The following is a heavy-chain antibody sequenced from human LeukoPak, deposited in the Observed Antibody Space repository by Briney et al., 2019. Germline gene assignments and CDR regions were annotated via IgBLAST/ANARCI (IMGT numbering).Heavy chain of an antibody. J-gene: IGHJ4*02. CDR2: ISGSGVGT. Sequence: GGSLRLSCAASGFTFANCAMSWVRQAPGMGLEWVSAISGSGVGTNYADSVKGRFTISRDNSKNTLYLQMNSLRVEDTAVYYCAKDGRDDHDKYFFDFWGQGTLVSVSS. CDR1: GFTFANCA. CDR3: AKDGRDDHDKYFFDF. V-gene: IGHV3-23*01. D-gene: IGHD3-9*01.